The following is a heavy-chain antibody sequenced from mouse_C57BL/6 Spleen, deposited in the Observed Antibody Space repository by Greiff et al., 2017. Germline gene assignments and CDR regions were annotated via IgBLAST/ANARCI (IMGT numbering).Heavy chain of an antibody. CDR2: ISDGGSYT. Sequence: VQLQQSGGGLVKPGGSLKLSCAASGFTFSSYAMSWVRQTPEKRLEWVATISDGGSYTYYPDNVKGRFTLSRDNAKNNLYLQMSHLKSEDTAMYYCARGPWFAYWGQGTLVTVSA. CDR3: ARGPWFAY. V-gene: IGHV5-4*01. J-gene: IGHJ3*01. CDR1: GFTFSSYA.